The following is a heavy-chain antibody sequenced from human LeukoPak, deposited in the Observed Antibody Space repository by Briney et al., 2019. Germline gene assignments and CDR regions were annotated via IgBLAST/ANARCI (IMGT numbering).Heavy chain of an antibody. D-gene: IGHD3-10*01. CDR2: IYHSGTT. CDR3: ARSPTVVRIVEGNFDY. Sequence: SQTLSLTCTVSGGSISSGGYYWHWIRQHPGKGLEWIGNIYHSGTTYYNPSLKSRVTISVDTSKNQFSLKLSSVTAADTAVYYCARSPTVVRIVEGNFDYWGQGTLVTVSS. J-gene: IGHJ4*02. CDR1: GGSISSGGYY. V-gene: IGHV4-31*03.